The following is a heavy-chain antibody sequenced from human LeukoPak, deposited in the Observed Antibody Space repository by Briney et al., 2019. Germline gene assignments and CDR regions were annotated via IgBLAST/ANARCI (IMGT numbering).Heavy chain of an antibody. CDR2: INHSGST. CDR1: GGSFSGYY. V-gene: IGHV4-34*01. CDR3: ATSATDWDPYYFDY. J-gene: IGHJ4*02. D-gene: IGHD3/OR15-3a*01. Sequence: SETLSLTCAVYGGSFSGYYWSWIRQPPGKGLEWIGEINHSGSTNHNPSLKSRVTISVDTSKNQFSLKLSSVTAADTAVYYCATSATDWDPYYFDYWGQGTLVTVSS.